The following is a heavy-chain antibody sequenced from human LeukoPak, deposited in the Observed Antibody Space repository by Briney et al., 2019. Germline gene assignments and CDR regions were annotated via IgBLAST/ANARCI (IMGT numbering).Heavy chain of an antibody. CDR3: ASSDTLASSWPDY. Sequence: GGSLRLSCAASGFTFSDYYMSWIRQAPGKGLEWVSYISSSGSTIYYADSVKGRFTISRDNAKNSLYLQMNSLRADDTAVYYCASSDTLASSWPDYWGQGTLVTVSS. CDR1: GFTFSDYY. V-gene: IGHV3-11*01. CDR2: ISSSGSTI. D-gene: IGHD6-13*01. J-gene: IGHJ4*02.